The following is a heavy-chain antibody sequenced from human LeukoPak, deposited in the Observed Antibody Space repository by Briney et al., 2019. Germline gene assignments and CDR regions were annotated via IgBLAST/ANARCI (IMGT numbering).Heavy chain of an antibody. Sequence: GGSLRLSCAASGFTFSSYSMNWVRQAPGKGLEWVSSISSSSSYIYYADSVKGRFTISRDNAKNSLYLQMNSLRAEDTAVYYCARDRGARVSGAFDIWGQGTMVTVSS. CDR2: ISSSSSYI. CDR1: GFTFSSYS. J-gene: IGHJ3*02. V-gene: IGHV3-21*01. D-gene: IGHD3-10*01. CDR3: ARDRGARVSGAFDI.